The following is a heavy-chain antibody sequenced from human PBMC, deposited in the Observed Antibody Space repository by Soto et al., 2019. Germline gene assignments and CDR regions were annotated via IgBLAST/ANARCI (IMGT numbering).Heavy chain of an antibody. V-gene: IGHV3-23*01. D-gene: IGHD6-19*01. CDR3: AKGVPVGIALAGRFDP. Sequence: EVQVLESGGGWVQPGESLRLSCTASGFIFDNYAMSWVRQAPGKGLEWVSTVSGTGGSTYYADSVKGRFAASRDNFRNILYLQMNSLTAEDTALYYCAKGVPVGIALAGRFDPWGQGTLVTVSS. CDR1: GFIFDNYA. J-gene: IGHJ5*02. CDR2: VSGTGGST.